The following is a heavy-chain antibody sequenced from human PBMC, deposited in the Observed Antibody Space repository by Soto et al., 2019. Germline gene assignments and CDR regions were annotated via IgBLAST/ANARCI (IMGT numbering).Heavy chain of an antibody. V-gene: IGHV3-23*01. CDR3: AKTASMTIRDGFDH. D-gene: IGHD4-17*01. CDR1: GFTFSSYA. Sequence: EVQVLESGGGLVQPGGSLRLSCAASGFTFSSYAMSWVRQAPGQGLEWVSAISGSGSNPYYADSVKGRFTISRDNSKNTLYLQMNSLRAEDTALCYCAKTASMTIRDGFDHWCQGNLVTVSS. J-gene: IGHJ4*02. CDR2: ISGSGSNP.